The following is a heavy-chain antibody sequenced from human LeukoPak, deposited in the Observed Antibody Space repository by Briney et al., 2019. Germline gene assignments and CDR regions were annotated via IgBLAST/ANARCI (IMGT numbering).Heavy chain of an antibody. CDR1: GFTFSSYW. CDR2: IKQDGSEK. V-gene: IGHV3-7*01. D-gene: IGHD3-9*01. CDR3: ARDRYFDWSNKNWFDP. J-gene: IGHJ5*02. Sequence: PGGSLRLSCAASGFTFSSYWMSWVRQAPGKRLEWVANIKQDGSEKYYVDSVKGRFTISRDNAKNSLYLQMNSLRAEDTAVYYCARDRYFDWSNKNWFDPWGQGTLVTVSS.